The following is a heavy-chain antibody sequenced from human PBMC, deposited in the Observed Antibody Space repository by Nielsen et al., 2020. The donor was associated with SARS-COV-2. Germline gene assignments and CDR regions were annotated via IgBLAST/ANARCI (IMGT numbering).Heavy chain of an antibody. V-gene: IGHV1-18*04. CDR3: ARVPYSVRGRFDP. Sequence: ASVKVSCKASGYTFTSYGISWVRQAPGQGLEWMGWISAYNGNTNYAQKLQGRVTMTRNTSISTAYMELSSLRSEDTAVYYCARVPYSVRGRFDPWGQGTLVTVSS. D-gene: IGHD3-10*01. CDR1: GYTFTSYG. CDR2: ISAYNGNT. J-gene: IGHJ5*02.